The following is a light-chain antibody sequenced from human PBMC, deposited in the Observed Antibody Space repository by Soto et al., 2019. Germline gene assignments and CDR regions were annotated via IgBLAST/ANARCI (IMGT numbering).Light chain of an antibody. Sequence: QSALTQPRSVSGSPGQSVAISCTGTSSDVGGYNYVSWYQQHPGKVPKLIIFDVYKRPSGVPDRFSCSKSGSTASLTISGLQADDEADYYCCSYAGGFYVVGTGTKLTVL. CDR2: DVY. CDR1: SSDVGGYNY. V-gene: IGLV2-11*01. J-gene: IGLJ1*01. CDR3: CSYAGGFYV.